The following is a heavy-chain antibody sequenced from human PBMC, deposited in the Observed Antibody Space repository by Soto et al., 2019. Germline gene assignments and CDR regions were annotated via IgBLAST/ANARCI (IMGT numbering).Heavy chain of an antibody. CDR3: ARQGYYDFWSGYYPDNYYYYMDV. Sequence: PGESLKISCKGSGYSFTSYWIGWVRQMPGKGLEWMGIIYPGDSDTRYSPSFQGQVTISADKSISTAYLQWSSLKASDTAMYYYARQGYYDFWSGYYPDNYYYYMDVWGKGTTVTVSS. CDR2: IYPGDSDT. CDR1: GYSFTSYW. D-gene: IGHD3-3*01. V-gene: IGHV5-51*01. J-gene: IGHJ6*03.